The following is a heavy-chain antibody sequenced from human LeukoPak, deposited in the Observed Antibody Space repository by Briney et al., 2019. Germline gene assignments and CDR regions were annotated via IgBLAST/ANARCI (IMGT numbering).Heavy chain of an antibody. CDR1: GFTFRSFW. Sequence: GGSLRLSCAASGFTFRSFWMSWVRQAPGKGLEWVANIKLDGSEKFYVDSVKGRFTISRDNAKNSLYLQMKSLRVEDTAVYYCTRDIKLSTSYYFDNWGQGTLVTVSS. D-gene: IGHD3-10*01. J-gene: IGHJ4*02. CDR2: IKLDGSEK. V-gene: IGHV3-7*01. CDR3: TRDIKLSTSYYFDN.